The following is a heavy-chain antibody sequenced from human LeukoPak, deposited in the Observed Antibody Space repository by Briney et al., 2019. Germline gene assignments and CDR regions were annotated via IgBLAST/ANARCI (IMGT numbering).Heavy chain of an antibody. Sequence: SSTLSLTCTVSGVSIANTFYYWNWLRQPAGKGLEWIGRIYTTGSTDYNPSLKSRVTISLDTARNQFSLKLNSVTAADTAVYYCARRQDGHDYWGQGTLVTVSS. V-gene: IGHV4-61*02. J-gene: IGHJ4*02. CDR3: ARRQDGHDY. CDR1: GVSIANTFYY. CDR2: IYTTGST.